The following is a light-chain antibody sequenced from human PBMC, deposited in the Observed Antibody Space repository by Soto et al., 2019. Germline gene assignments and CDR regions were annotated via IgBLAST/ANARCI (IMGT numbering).Light chain of an antibody. CDR3: ASWDDSLNGPV. Sequence: QSVLTQPPSVSGTPGQRVTISCSGSSSNIGSNTVSWYQQLPGTAPKLLIYSNDQRPSGFPDRFSDSKSGTSDSLVISGLQSEDEADYYCASWDDSLNGPVFGGGTKLTVL. CDR2: SND. V-gene: IGLV1-44*01. CDR1: SSNIGSNT. J-gene: IGLJ3*02.